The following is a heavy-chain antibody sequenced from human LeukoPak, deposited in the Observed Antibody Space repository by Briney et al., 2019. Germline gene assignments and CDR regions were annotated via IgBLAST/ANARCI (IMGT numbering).Heavy chain of an antibody. J-gene: IGHJ6*02. V-gene: IGHV3-21*01. CDR3: VRENYFGLWGYGLDV. Sequence: GGSLRLSCAASGFTFHSYTMHWVRQAPGQGLEWVASITGTSSYKYYAEAVKGRFTISRDNAKNSLFLQMNSLRTEDTAVYYCVRENYFGLWGYGLDVWGQGTTVAVSS. D-gene: IGHD2/OR15-2a*01. CDR2: ITGTSSYK. CDR1: GFTFHSYT.